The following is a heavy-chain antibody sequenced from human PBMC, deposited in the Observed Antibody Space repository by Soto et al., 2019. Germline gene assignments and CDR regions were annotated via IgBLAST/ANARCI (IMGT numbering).Heavy chain of an antibody. CDR3: AREGIVATPLELYYYGMDV. J-gene: IGHJ6*02. D-gene: IGHD5-12*01. CDR2: ISAYNGNT. V-gene: IGHV1-18*01. CDR1: GYTFTSYG. Sequence: QVQLVQSGAEVKKPGASVKVSCKASGYTFTSYGISWVRQAPGQGLEWMGWISAYNGNTNYAQKLQGRVTMTTDTSTSTAYMELRSLRSNDTAVYYCAREGIVATPLELYYYGMDVWGQGTTVTVSS.